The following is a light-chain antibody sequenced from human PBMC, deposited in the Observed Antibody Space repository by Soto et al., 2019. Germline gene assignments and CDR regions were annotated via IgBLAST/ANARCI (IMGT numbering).Light chain of an antibody. V-gene: IGKV3-11*01. CDR2: DAS. Sequence: EKALTQSPVTLSLSPGERATLSCRASQSVSSNLAWYQQRPGQAPRLLIFDASKRATGIPARFSGSGSGTDFTLTISSLEPEDFAVYYCQQRSNWPPSLTFGGGTTVEIK. J-gene: IGKJ4*01. CDR3: QQRSNWPPSLT. CDR1: QSVSSN.